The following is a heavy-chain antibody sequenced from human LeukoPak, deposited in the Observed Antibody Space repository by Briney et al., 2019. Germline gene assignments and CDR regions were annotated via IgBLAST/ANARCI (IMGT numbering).Heavy chain of an antibody. CDR1: GFTFSNYW. Sequence: GGSLRLSCAASGFTFSNYWMHWVRQAPGKGLEWVAVMSYDGSNKYYADSVKGRFTISRDNSKNTLYLQMNSLRAEDTAVYYCAKSITFKNYYDSSGYYGGGFDYWGQGTLVTVSS. CDR3: AKSITFKNYYDSSGYYGGGFDY. D-gene: IGHD3-22*01. CDR2: MSYDGSNK. J-gene: IGHJ4*02. V-gene: IGHV3-30*18.